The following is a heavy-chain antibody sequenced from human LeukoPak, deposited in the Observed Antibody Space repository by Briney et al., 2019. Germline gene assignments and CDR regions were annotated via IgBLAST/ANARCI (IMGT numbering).Heavy chain of an antibody. CDR3: ARQVEWLLGSYFYYMDV. J-gene: IGHJ6*03. D-gene: IGHD3-3*01. V-gene: IGHV4-39*01. Sequence: SETLSLTCTVSGGSISSSSYYWGWIRQPPGKGLEWIGTIYYSGSTSYNPSLKSRVTISVDTSKNQFSLKLSSVTAADTAVYYCARQVEWLLGSYFYYMDVWGKGTTVTVSS. CDR2: IYYSGST. CDR1: GGSISSSSYY.